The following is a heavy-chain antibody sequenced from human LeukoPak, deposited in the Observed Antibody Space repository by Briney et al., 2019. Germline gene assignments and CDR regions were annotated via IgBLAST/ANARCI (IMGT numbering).Heavy chain of an antibody. J-gene: IGHJ4*02. CDR2: IYSGGST. V-gene: IGHV3-53*01. CDR3: ARGPLYSSSWYGHLTLDY. Sequence: PGGSLRLSCAASGFTVSSNYMSWVRQAPGKGLEWVSVIYSGGSTYYADSVKGRFTISRDNSKNTLYLQMNSLRAEDTAVYYCARGPLYSSSWYGHLTLDYWGQGTLVTVSS. CDR1: GFTVSSNY. D-gene: IGHD6-13*01.